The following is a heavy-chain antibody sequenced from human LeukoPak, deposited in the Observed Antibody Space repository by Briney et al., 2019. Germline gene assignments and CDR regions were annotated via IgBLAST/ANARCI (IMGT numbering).Heavy chain of an antibody. D-gene: IGHD3-22*01. CDR1: GGSFSGSY. V-gene: IGHV4-34*01. Sequence: SETLSLTCAVYGGSFSGSYWSWIRQPPGKGLEWIGEINHGGGTSYNPSLKSRVTISVDTSKNQFSLTLSSVTAADTAVYYCARLQYYYDSNGYYSLYYFDYWGQGTVVTVSS. CDR3: ARLQYYYDSNGYYSLYYFDY. J-gene: IGHJ4*02. CDR2: INHGGGT.